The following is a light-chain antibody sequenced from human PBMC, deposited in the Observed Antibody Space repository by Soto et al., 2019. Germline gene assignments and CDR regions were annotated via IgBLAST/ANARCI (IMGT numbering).Light chain of an antibody. CDR1: SSDVGSYNY. CDR3: TSYAGSNNPVV. V-gene: IGLV2-8*01. J-gene: IGLJ3*02. Sequence: QSVLTQPPSASGPPGQSVTISCTGTSSDVGSYNYVSWYQQHPDKAPKLIIYGVNERPSGVPDRFSGSKSGNTASLTVSGLQAEDEADYYCTSYAGSNNPVVFGGGTKLTVL. CDR2: GVN.